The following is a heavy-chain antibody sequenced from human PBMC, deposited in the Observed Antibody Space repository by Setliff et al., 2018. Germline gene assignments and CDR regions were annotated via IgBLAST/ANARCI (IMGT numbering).Heavy chain of an antibody. CDR1: GFTFSGSA. V-gene: IGHV3-15*01. Sequence: PGGSLRLSCAASGFTFSGSAMHWVRQASGKGLEWVGRIRSKTSGGTTDYAAPVKGRFTISRDDSKNTLYLQMNSLKTEDTAVYYCTTSISEDYDYGENEGVYYYYYYMDVWGKGTTVTVSS. CDR3: TTSISEDYDYGENEGVYYYYYYMDV. J-gene: IGHJ6*03. D-gene: IGHD4-17*01. CDR2: IRSKTSGGTT.